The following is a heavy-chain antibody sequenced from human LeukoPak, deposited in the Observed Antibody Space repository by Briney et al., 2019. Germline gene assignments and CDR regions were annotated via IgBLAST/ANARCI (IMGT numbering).Heavy chain of an antibody. J-gene: IGHJ4*02. CDR3: AQLPGAGTTGY. CDR1: GGSISSSGHY. D-gene: IGHD1-1*01. Sequence: SETLSLTCTVSGGSISSSGHYWGWIRQPPGKGLEWIGSIYSSGNTYYNPSLKSRVTISVDTSKNQFSLKLSSVTAADTAVYYCAQLPGAGTTGYWGQGTLATVPS. CDR2: IYSSGNT. V-gene: IGHV4-39*01.